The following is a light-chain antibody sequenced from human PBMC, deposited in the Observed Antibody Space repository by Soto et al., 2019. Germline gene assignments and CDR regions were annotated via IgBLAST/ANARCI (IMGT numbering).Light chain of an antibody. Sequence: EVVLTQSPLSLPVALGQPASISCRSSHSLVYSDGNTDLNWFQQRPGQSPRRLIYQVSNRDSGVPDRFSGSGSGADFTLKISRVEAEDVGVYYCMQGAHWPLTFGGGTKVEVK. J-gene: IGKJ4*01. CDR3: MQGAHWPLT. CDR2: QVS. CDR1: HSLVYSDGNTD. V-gene: IGKV2-30*01.